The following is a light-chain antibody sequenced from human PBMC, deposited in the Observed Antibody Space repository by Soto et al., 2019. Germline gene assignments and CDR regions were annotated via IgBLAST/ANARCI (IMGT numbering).Light chain of an antibody. CDR2: GAS. J-gene: IGKJ5*01. CDR3: QQHDNWPPIT. CDR1: QSVSSN. Sequence: EIVLAQSPGTLSLSPGERATLSCRASQSVSSNLVWYQQKPGQAPRLLIYGASTRATGIPGRFSGSGSGTEFTLTISSLQSEDFAVYYCQQHDNWPPITFGQGTRLEIK. V-gene: IGKV3-15*01.